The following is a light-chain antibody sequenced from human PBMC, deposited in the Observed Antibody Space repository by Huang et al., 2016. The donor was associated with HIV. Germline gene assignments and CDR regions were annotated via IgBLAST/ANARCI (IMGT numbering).Light chain of an antibody. J-gene: IGKJ5*01. CDR1: QSLIYSDGNTY. V-gene: IGKV2-30*01. Sequence: DVVLTQSPLSLPVTLGQPASISCWSSQSLIYSDGNTYLSWFQQRPGQSPRRLIYKISNRDSGVQDRFSGSGSGSDFTLKSSKVEAEDVAVYYCMQGTHWPPITFGQGTRLEI. CDR3: MQGTHWPPIT. CDR2: KIS.